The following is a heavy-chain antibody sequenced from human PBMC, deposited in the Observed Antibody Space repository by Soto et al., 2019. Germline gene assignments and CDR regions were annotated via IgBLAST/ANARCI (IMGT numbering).Heavy chain of an antibody. V-gene: IGHV3-53*02. Sequence: EVQLVETGGGLIQPGGSLRLSCAASGITVSTNYMSWVRQAPGKGLEWVSVIYSDGKTFYADSVKGRFTISRDNSQNRVAYQRNGRGADGRAGYYWGRDGGGGYYDSSGYMAVWGQGTLVTVSS. CDR2: IYSDGKT. CDR1: GITVSTNY. D-gene: IGHD3-22*01. CDR3: GRDGGGGYYDSSGYMAV. J-gene: IGHJ4*02.